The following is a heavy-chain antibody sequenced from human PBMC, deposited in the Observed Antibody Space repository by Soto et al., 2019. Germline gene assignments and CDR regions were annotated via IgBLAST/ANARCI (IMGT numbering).Heavy chain of an antibody. CDR1: GASIGRGNYY. Sequence: SETLSLTCTVYGASIGRGNYYWTWFRQHQGKGLEWIGYIYYSGGTYYNPSLKSRVTISVDTSKNQFSLELSSVTAADTAVYYCASIYDSSGYYYGNNWFDPWGQGTLVIVSS. J-gene: IGHJ5*02. D-gene: IGHD3-22*01. CDR3: ASIYDSSGYYYGNNWFDP. V-gene: IGHV4-31*02. CDR2: IYYSGGT.